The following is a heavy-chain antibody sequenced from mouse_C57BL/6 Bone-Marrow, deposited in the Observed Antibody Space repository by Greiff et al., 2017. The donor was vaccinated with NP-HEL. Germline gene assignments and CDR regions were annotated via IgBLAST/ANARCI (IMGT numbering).Heavy chain of an antibody. CDR2: SRNKANDYTT. V-gene: IGHV7-1*01. D-gene: IGHD2-5*01. CDR3: ARDAGSNSFYWYFDV. J-gene: IGHJ1*03. Sequence: EVNVVESGGGLVQSGRSLRLSCATSGFTFSDFYMEWVRQAPGKGLEWIAASRNKANDYTTEYSASVKGRFIVSRDTSQSILYLQMNALRAEDTAIYYCARDAGSNSFYWYFDVWGTGTTVTVSS. CDR1: GFTFSDFY.